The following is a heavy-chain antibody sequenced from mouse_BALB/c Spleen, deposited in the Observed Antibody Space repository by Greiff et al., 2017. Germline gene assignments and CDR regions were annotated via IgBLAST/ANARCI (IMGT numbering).Heavy chain of an antibody. CDR2: INPGSGGT. V-gene: IGHV1-54*01. CDR3: ARSEGYYAMDY. Sequence: QVQLQQSGAELVRPGTSVKVSCKASGYAFTNYLIEWVKQRPGQGLEWIGVINPGSGGTNYNEKFKGKATLTADKSSSTAYMQLSSLTSDDSAVYFCARSEGYYAMDYWGQGTSVTVSS. CDR1: GYAFTNYL. J-gene: IGHJ4*01.